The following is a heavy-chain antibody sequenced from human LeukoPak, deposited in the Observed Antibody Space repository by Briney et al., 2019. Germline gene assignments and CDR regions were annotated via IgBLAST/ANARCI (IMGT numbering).Heavy chain of an antibody. J-gene: IGHJ4*02. CDR2: IYYSGST. Sequence: TPSETLSLTCTVSGGSISSSSYYWGWIRQPPGKGLEWIGSIYYSGSTYYNPSLKSRVTISVDTSKNQFSLKLSSVTAADTAVYYCARVTGSSLGYFDYWGQGTLVTVSS. CDR3: ARVTGSSLGYFDY. CDR1: GGSISSSSYY. D-gene: IGHD6-13*01. V-gene: IGHV4-39*01.